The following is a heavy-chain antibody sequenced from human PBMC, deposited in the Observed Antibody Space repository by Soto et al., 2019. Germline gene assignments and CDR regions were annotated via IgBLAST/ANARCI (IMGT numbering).Heavy chain of an antibody. CDR3: ARGGIMVRGVPALAFDI. CDR1: GGSISSGGYY. J-gene: IGHJ3*02. V-gene: IGHV4-31*03. D-gene: IGHD3-10*01. CDR2: IYYSGST. Sequence: QVQLQESGPGLVKPSQTLSLTCTVSGGSISSGGYYWSWIRQHPGKGLEWIGYIYYSGSTYYNPSLKSRVTISVDTSKNQFSLKLSSVTAADTAVYYWARGGIMVRGVPALAFDIWGQGTMVTVSS.